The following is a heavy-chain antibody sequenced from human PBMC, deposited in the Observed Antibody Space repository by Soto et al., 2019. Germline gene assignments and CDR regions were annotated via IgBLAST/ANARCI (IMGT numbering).Heavy chain of an antibody. CDR2: INPNSGGT. J-gene: IGHJ4*02. V-gene: IGHV1-2*04. CDR3: ARAKRGYSYGYVGYFDY. CDR1: GYTFTGYY. D-gene: IGHD5-18*01. Sequence: ASVKVSCKASGYTFTGYYMHWVRQAPGQGLEWMGWINPNSGGTNYAQKFQGWGTMTRETSISTAYMELSRLRSDDTAVYYCARAKRGYSYGYVGYFDYWGQGTLVTVSS.